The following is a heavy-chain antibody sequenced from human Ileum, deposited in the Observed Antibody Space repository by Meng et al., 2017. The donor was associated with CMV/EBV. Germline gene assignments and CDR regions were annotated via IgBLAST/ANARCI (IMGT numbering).Heavy chain of an antibody. J-gene: IGHJ4*02. CDR3: ARRERISSGLKY. CDR1: GYTFTGNY. D-gene: IGHD6-6*01. CDR2: IDPNTGGT. V-gene: IGHV1-2*02. Sequence: QVKVVKLWAEVKKPGHSVKVSCKASGYTFTGNYISWVRQAPGQGLEWMGWIDPNTGGTKYIPKFQGRVTMTGDTSISTAYMELSGLRFDDTAVYYCARRERISSGLKYWGQGTLVTVSS.